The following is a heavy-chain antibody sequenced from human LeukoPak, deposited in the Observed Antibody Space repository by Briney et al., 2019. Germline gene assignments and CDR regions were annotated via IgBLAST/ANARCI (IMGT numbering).Heavy chain of an antibody. CDR1: GFTFSSYE. D-gene: IGHD5-18*01. J-gene: IGHJ4*02. V-gene: IGHV3-48*03. CDR3: ARDPGYDYGYDY. CDR2: ISSSGSTI. Sequence: GGSLRLSCAASGFTFSSYEMNWVRQAPGKGLEWVSYISSSGSTIYYADSVKGRFTISRDNAKNSLYLQMNSLRVEDTAVYYCARDPGYDYGYDYWGQGTLVTVSP.